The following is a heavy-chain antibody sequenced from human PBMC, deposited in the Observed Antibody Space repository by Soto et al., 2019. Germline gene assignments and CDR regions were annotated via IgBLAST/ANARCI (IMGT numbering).Heavy chain of an antibody. Sequence: GGSLRLSCAATGFTFSSHAMNWVRQAPGKGLEWVSVISFDGTNKYYAESVRGRYSISRDNSKKVLYLDMNSLRPDDTAIYYCARAHGPYYDSSYYGLARNYFDYWGQGALVTVSS. CDR1: GFTFSSHA. J-gene: IGHJ4*02. CDR3: ARAHGPYYDSSYYGLARNYFDY. D-gene: IGHD3-22*01. V-gene: IGHV3-30-3*01. CDR2: ISFDGTNK.